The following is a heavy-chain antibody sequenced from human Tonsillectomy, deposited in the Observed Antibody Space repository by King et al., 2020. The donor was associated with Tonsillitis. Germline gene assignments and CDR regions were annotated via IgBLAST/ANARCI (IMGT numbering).Heavy chain of an antibody. CDR2: IWHDGSNK. D-gene: IGHD2-15*01. V-gene: IGHV3-33*08. Sequence: QLVQSGGGVVQPERSLRLSCAASGFTFSSYGMHWVRQAPGKGLEWVAFIWHDGSNKYYADSVKGRFTISRDNSKNTLYLQMNSLRAEDTAVYYCVSDCSGGSCYSGDDYWGQGTLVTVSS. J-gene: IGHJ4*02. CDR1: GFTFSSYG. CDR3: VSDCSGGSCYSGDDY.